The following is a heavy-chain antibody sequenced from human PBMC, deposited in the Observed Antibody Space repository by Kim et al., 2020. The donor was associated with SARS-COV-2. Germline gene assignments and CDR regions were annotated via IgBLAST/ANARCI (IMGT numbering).Heavy chain of an antibody. J-gene: IGHJ1*01. V-gene: IGHV4-39*01. Sequence: SETLSLTCTVSGGSISSSSYYWGWIRQPPGKGLEWIGSIYYSGSTYSNPSLKSRVTISVDTSKNQFSLTLSSVTAADTAVYYCARRVAVAGEYFQHWGQGTLVTVSS. D-gene: IGHD6-19*01. CDR2: IYYSGST. CDR1: GGSISSSSYY. CDR3: ARRVAVAGEYFQH.